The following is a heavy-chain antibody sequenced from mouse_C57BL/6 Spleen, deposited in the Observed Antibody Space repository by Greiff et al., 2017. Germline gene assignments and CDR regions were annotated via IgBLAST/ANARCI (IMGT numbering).Heavy chain of an antibody. J-gene: IGHJ2*01. D-gene: IGHD1-1*01. CDR1: GFNIKDYY. CDR2: IDPEDGDT. V-gene: IGHV14-1*01. CDR3: TTPHYGSSYGYFDY. Sequence: VHVKQSGAELVRPGASVKLSCTASGFNIKDYYMHWVKQRPEQGLEWIGRIDPEDGDTEYAPTFPGKATMTADPSSNTAYLQLSSLTSEDTAVYYCTTPHYGSSYGYFDYWGQGTTLTVST.